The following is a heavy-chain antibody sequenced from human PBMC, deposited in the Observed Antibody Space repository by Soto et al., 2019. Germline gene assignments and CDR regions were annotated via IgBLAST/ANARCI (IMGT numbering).Heavy chain of an antibody. CDR1: GFTFDDYA. J-gene: IGHJ1*01. V-gene: IGHV3-9*01. CDR2: INWNSGSI. Sequence: GGSLRLSCAASGFTFDDYAMHWVRQVPGKGLEWVSGINWNSGSIGYGDSVRGRFAISRDNAKNSLHLQMNSLSAEDAAFYYCVKDESINWYSGHFRHWGQGTLVTVSS. D-gene: IGHD6-13*01. CDR3: VKDESINWYSGHFRH.